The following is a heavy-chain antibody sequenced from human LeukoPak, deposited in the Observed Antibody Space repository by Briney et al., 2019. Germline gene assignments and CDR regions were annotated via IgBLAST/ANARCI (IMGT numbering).Heavy chain of an antibody. CDR1: GYTFTGYY. CDR2: INPNSGGT. D-gene: IGHD3-22*01. V-gene: IGHV1-2*02. J-gene: IGHJ4*02. CDR3: ANTYYYDSSGYYYSDYFDY. Sequence: VASVKVSCKASGYTFTGYYMHWVRQAPGQGLEWMGCINPNSGGTNYAQKFQGRFTMTRDTSISTAYMELSRLRSDDTAVYYCANTYYYDSSGYYYSDYFDYWGQGTLVTVSS.